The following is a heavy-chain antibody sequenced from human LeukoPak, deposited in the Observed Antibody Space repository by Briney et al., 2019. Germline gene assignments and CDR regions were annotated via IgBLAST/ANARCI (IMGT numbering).Heavy chain of an antibody. V-gene: IGHV1-18*01. CDR2: INAYYGNT. CDR3: ARDRHIAAAVYYYYMDV. Sequence: ASVKVSCKASGYTFTSYIISWVRQAPGQGLEWMGWINAYYGNTDYAQRVQGRVTITTDTSTSTAYMEVRSLRSDDTAVYYCARDRHIAAAVYYYYMDVWGKGTPVTVSS. J-gene: IGHJ6*03. CDR1: GYTFTSYI. D-gene: IGHD6-13*01.